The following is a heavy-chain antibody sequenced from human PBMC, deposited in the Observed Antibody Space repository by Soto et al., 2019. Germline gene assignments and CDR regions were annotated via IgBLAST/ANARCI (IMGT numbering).Heavy chain of an antibody. CDR1: GGTLSSFA. CDR2: LFPVFGAA. D-gene: IGHD2-15*01. J-gene: IGHJ4*02. V-gene: IGHV1-69*01. CDR3: ARGTGIYCSGGSCHTNYFDY. Sequence: QVHLVQSGAEEKKPGSSVRVSCKASGGTLSSFAINWVRQAPGQGLEWMGGLFPVFGAANYAQRFQARVTISADESTGTAYMEMRSLRSDDTAVYYCARGTGIYCSGGSCHTNYFDYWGQGTLVTVSS.